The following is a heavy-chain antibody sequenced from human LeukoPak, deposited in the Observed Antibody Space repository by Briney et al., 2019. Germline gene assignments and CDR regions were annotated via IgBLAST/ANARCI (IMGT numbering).Heavy chain of an antibody. J-gene: IGHJ6*03. CDR3: AKNGGSSWAYYYYYYMDV. D-gene: IGHD6-13*01. V-gene: IGHV3-30*02. Sequence: GGSLRLSCAASGFTVSSYGMHWVRQAPGKGLEWGAFIRYDGSNKYYADSVKGRFTISRDNSKNTLYLQMNSLRGEDTAVYYCAKNGGSSWAYYYYYYMDVWGKGTTVTISS. CDR1: GFTVSSYG. CDR2: IRYDGSNK.